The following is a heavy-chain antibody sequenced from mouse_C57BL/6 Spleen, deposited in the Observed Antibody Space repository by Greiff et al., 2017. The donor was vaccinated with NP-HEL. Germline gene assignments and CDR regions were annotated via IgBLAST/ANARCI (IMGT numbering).Heavy chain of an antibody. CDR2: ISYSGST. CDR1: GYSITSGYD. V-gene: IGHV3-1*01. Sequence: EVKLQESGPGMVKPSQSLSLSCTVSGYSITSGYDWHWIRHFPGNKLEWMGYISYSGSTNYNPSLKSRISITHDTSKNHFFLKLNSVTTEDTATYYCARGNEGYAMDYWGQGTSGTVSS. CDR3: ARGNEGYAMDY. J-gene: IGHJ4*01.